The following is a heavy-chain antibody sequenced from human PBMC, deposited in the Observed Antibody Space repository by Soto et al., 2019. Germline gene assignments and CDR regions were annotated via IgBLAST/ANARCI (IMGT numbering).Heavy chain of an antibody. D-gene: IGHD2-15*01. CDR1: GGSISIYY. Sequence: PSETLSLTCTVSGGSISIYYWSLIRQPPGKGLEWIGYIYYSGSTNYNPSLKSRVTISVDTSKNQFSLKVTSVTAADTAVYYCARHLVVNSLFDYWGQGPLITVSS. V-gene: IGHV4-59*08. J-gene: IGHJ4*02. CDR3: ARHLVVNSLFDY. CDR2: IYYSGST.